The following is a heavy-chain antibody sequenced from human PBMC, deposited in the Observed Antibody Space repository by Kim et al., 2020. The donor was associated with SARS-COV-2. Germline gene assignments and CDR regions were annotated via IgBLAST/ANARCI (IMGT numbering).Heavy chain of an antibody. J-gene: IGHJ4*02. D-gene: IGHD3-10*01. Sequence: SQKFQGRVNITRDTAASTAYMELSSLRSEDTAVYSCARPLPYGSGSYFDYWGQGTLVTVSS. V-gene: IGHV1-3*01. CDR3: ARPLPYGSGSYFDY.